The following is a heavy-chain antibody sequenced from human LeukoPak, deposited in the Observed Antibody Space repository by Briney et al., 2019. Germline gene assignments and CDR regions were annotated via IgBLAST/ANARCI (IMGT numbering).Heavy chain of an antibody. Sequence: ASVKVSCKASGYTFTSYDINWVRQATGQGLEWMGWMNPNSGNTGYAQKFQGRVTITRNTSISTAYMELSSLRSEDTAVYYCARGLSLIFGEFGYWGQGTLVTVSS. J-gene: IGHJ4*02. CDR1: GYTFTSYD. CDR3: ARGLSLIFGEFGY. D-gene: IGHD3-10*01. CDR2: MNPNSGNT. V-gene: IGHV1-8*03.